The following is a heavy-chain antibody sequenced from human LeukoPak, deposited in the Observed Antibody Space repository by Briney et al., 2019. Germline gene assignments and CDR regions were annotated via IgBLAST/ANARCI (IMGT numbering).Heavy chain of an antibody. J-gene: IGHJ4*02. CDR3: AGDGAAMGYFDY. V-gene: IGHV1-69*06. D-gene: IGHD5-18*01. CDR1: GYTFTSYY. CDR2: IIPIFGTA. Sequence: ASVKVSCKASGYTFTSYYMHWVRQAPGQGLEWMGGIIPIFGTANYAQKFQGRVTITADKSTSTAYMELSSLRSEDTAVYYCAGDGAAMGYFDYWGQGTLVTVSS.